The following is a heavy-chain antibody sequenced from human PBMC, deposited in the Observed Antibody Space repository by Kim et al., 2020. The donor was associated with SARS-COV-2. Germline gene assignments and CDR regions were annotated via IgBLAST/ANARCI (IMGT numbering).Heavy chain of an antibody. CDR3: AKEGSSSWYYFDY. Sequence: GYADSVKGGFTISRDNAKNSLYLQMNSLRAEDTALYYCAKEGSSSWYYFDYWGQGTLVTVSS. V-gene: IGHV3-9*01. J-gene: IGHJ4*02. D-gene: IGHD6-13*01.